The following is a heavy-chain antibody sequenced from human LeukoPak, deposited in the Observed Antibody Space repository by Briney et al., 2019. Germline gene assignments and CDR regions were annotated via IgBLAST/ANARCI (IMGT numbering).Heavy chain of an antibody. CDR1: GGSFSGYY. V-gene: IGHV4-34*01. J-gene: IGHJ5*02. CDR3: ARVRYSSFDP. CDR2: INHSGST. Sequence: PSETLSLTCAVYGGSFSGYYWSWIRQPPGKGLEWIGEINHSGSTNYNPSLKSRVTISVDTSKNQFSLKLSSVTAADTAVYYCARVRYSSFDPWGQGTLVTVSS. D-gene: IGHD2-21*01.